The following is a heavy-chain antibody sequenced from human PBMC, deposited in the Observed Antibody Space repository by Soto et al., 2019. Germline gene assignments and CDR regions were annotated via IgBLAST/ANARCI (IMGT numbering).Heavy chain of an antibody. CDR3: ARDADYCSGGSCYEGPNAFDI. J-gene: IGHJ3*02. V-gene: IGHV3-21*01. Sequence: PGGSLRLSCAASGFTXSSYSMNWVRQAPGKGLEWVSSISSSSSYIYYADSVKGRFTISRDNAKNSLYLQMNSLRAEDTAVYYCARDADYCSGGSCYEGPNAFDIWGQGTMVTVSS. CDR1: GFTXSSYS. D-gene: IGHD2-15*01. CDR2: ISSSSSYI.